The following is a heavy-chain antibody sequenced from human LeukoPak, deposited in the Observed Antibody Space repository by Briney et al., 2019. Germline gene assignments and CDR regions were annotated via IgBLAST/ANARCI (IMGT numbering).Heavy chain of an antibody. CDR2: IFPGDSDT. D-gene: IGHD3-10*01. V-gene: IGHV5-51*01. CDR3: AREGSYFGSGSDHAFNI. CDR1: VYRFTNYW. Sequence: GESLKISCKGSVYRFTNYWIGWVRQMPGKGLEWMGIIFPGDSDTRYSPSFQGQVTISADKSISTAYLQWSSLKASDTAMYYCAREGSYFGSGSDHAFNIWGQGTMVTVSS. J-gene: IGHJ3*02.